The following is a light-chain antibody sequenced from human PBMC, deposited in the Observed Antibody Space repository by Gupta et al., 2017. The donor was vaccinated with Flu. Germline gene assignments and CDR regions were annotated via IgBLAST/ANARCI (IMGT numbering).Light chain of an antibody. Sequence: QSALTQPASVSGSPGQSITISCTGTSSDVGSYNLVSWYHQHPGKAPKLMIYEGSKRPSGVSNRFSGSKSGNTASLTISGLQAEDEADYYCCSYAGSSTFHVVFGGGTKLTAL. CDR3: CSYAGSSTFHVV. CDR2: EGS. V-gene: IGLV2-23*03. CDR1: SSDVGSYNL. J-gene: IGLJ2*01.